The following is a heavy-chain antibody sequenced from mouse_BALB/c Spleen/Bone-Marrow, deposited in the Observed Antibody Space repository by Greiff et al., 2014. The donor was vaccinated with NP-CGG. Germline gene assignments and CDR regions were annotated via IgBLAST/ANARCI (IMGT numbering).Heavy chain of an antibody. J-gene: IGHJ4*01. D-gene: IGHD1-2*01. CDR2: IDPANGNT. V-gene: IGHV14-3*02. Sequence: DVKLQESGAELVKPGASVKLSCPVSGFNIRDTYMHWVKQRPEQGLEWNGRIDPANGNTKYDPKFQGKATITTDTSSNTAYLQLSSLTSEDTAVYYCASAITATFYAMDYWGQGTSVTVSS. CDR1: GFNIRDTY. CDR3: ASAITATFYAMDY.